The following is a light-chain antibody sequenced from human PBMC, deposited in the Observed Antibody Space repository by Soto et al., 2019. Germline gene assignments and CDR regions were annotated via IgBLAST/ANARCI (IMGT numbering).Light chain of an antibody. CDR3: QQYNSYRT. CDR2: DAS. J-gene: IGKJ1*01. V-gene: IGKV1-5*01. Sequence: DIQMTQSPSTLSASVGDRVTITCRASQSISSWLAWYQQNPGKAPKLLIYDASSLESGVPSRFSGSGSGTEFTLTISSLQPDDFATYYRQQYNSYRTFGQGTKVDIK. CDR1: QSISSW.